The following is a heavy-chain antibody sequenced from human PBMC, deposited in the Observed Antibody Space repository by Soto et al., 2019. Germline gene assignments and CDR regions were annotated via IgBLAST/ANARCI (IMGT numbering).Heavy chain of an antibody. V-gene: IGHV1-18*01. CDR2: ISTLHGNT. Sequence: QVHLEQSGAEVKKPGASVKVSCKASGYTFTHQGISWVRQAPGQGLEWVGWISTLHGNTDYAQKFQGRGTLSTDTSTSTAYMELKSLRSDDTAVYYCARDPHLSSWRKIDSWGQGTLVTVSS. CDR3: ARDPHLSSWRKIDS. CDR1: GYTFTHQG. J-gene: IGHJ4*02. D-gene: IGHD6-6*01.